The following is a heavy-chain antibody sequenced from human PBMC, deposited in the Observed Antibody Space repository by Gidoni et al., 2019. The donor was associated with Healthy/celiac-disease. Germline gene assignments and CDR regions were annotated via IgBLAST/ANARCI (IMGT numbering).Heavy chain of an antibody. J-gene: IGHJ4*02. CDR3: ARVGDCSSTSCYKVQYFDY. CDR1: GLPFSSYS. V-gene: IGHV3-21*01. CDR2: ISSSSSYI. D-gene: IGHD2-2*02. Sequence: EVQLVESGVGLVKPGGALRLYCAASGLPFSSYSLNWVRQAPGKGLEWVSSISSSSSYIYYADSVKGRFTISRDNAKNSLYLQMNSLRAEDTAVYYCARVGDCSSTSCYKVQYFDYWGQGTLVTVSS.